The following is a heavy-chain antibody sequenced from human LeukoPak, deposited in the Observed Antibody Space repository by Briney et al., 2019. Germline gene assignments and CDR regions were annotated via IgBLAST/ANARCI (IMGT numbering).Heavy chain of an antibody. V-gene: IGHV4-61*01. CDR3: ASYRNYYDSSGYLNDAFDI. CDR2: IYYSGST. CDR1: GGSISSSSYY. D-gene: IGHD3-22*01. J-gene: IGHJ3*02. Sequence: SETLSLTCTVSGGSISSSSYYWSWIRQPPGKGLEWIGYIYYSGSTNYNPSLKSRVTISVDTSKNQFSLKLSSVTAADTAVYCCASYRNYYDSSGYLNDAFDIWGQGTMVTVSS.